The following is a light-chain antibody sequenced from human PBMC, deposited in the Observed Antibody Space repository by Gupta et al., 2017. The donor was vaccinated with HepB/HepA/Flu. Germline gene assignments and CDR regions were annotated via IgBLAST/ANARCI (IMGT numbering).Light chain of an antibody. CDR3: QQYYNTPFT. CDR2: WAS. V-gene: IGKV4-1*01. Sequence: DIVMTQSPDSVAVSLGERATINCKSSQTVLYSSNNRNYLAWYQQKPGHPPKLLIYWASTRESGVPDRFSGSGSGTDFTLTISSLQAEDVAVYYCQQYYNTPFTFGPGTKVGIK. CDR1: QTVLYSSNNRNY. J-gene: IGKJ3*01.